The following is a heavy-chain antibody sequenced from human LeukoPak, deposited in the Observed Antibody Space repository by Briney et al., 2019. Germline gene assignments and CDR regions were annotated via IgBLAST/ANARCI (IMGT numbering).Heavy chain of an antibody. D-gene: IGHD3-22*01. CDR3: ATSPVIAVD. CDR2: IESDGSST. J-gene: IGHJ4*02. V-gene: IGHV3-74*01. CDR1: GFIFSDHW. Sequence: GRPLRLSCAASGFIFSDHWMHWVRQPPGKGLEWVSRIESDGSSTSYADSVKGRFTISRDNAKNTVYLQINSLRAEDTAVYYCATSPVIAVDWGQGTLVTVSS.